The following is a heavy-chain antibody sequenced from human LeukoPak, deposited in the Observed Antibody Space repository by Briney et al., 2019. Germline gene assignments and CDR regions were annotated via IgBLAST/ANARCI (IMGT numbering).Heavy chain of an antibody. J-gene: IGHJ4*02. Sequence: GGSLRLSCAASGFTFSSYGMHWVRQAPGKGLEWVAVIWYDGSNKYYADSVKGRFTISRDNSKNTLYLQMYSLRAGDTAVYYCARDQAVAGSFDYWGQGTLVTVSS. CDR2: IWYDGSNK. CDR1: GFTFSSYG. V-gene: IGHV3-33*01. D-gene: IGHD6-19*01. CDR3: ARDQAVAGSFDY.